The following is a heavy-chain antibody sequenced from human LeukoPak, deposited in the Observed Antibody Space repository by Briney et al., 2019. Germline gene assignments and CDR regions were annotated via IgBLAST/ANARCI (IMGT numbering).Heavy chain of an antibody. J-gene: IGHJ4*02. CDR3: ARQGSGWYYFDY. CDR2: IYYSGST. V-gene: IGHV4-39*01. CDR1: GGSISSSSYY. Sequence: SETLSLTCTVSGGSISSSSYYWGWIRQPPGKGPEWIGSIYYSGSTYYNPSLKSRVTISVDTSKNQFSLKLSSVTAADTAVYYCARQGSGWYYFDYWGQGTLVTASS. D-gene: IGHD6-19*01.